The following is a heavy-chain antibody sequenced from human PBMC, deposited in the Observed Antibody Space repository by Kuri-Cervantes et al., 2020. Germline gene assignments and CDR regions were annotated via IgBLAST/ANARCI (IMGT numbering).Heavy chain of an antibody. V-gene: IGHV3-21*01. J-gene: IGHJ4*02. CDR1: GFTFSSYS. CDR2: ISSSSSYI. CDR3: ARVGGELRPDDY. D-gene: IGHD1-7*01. Sequence: GESLKISCAASGFTFSSYSMNWVRQAPGKGLEWVSSISSSSSYIYYADSVKGRFTISRDNAKNSLYLQMNSLRAEDTAVYYCARVGGELRPDDYWSQGTLVTVSS.